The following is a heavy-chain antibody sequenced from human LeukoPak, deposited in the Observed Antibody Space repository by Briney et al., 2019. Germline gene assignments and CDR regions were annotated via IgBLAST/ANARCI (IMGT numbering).Heavy chain of an antibody. CDR3: ARDTDYYDSSGAKLQH. D-gene: IGHD3-22*01. V-gene: IGHV3-30*02. J-gene: IGHJ1*01. CDR1: GFPFSSYG. CDR2: IRYDGSNK. Sequence: GSLRLSCAASGFPFSSYGMHWVRQAPGKGLEWVAFIRYDGSNKYYADSVKGRFTISRDNSKNTLYLQMNSLRAEDTAVYYCARDTDYYDSSGAKLQHWGQGTLVTVSS.